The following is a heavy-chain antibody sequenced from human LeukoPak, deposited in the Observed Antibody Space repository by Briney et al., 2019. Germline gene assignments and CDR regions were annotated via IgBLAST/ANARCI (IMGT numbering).Heavy chain of an antibody. CDR2: ISYDGSNK. J-gene: IGHJ4*02. V-gene: IGHV3-30*18. D-gene: IGHD3-10*01. CDR1: GFTFSSYG. CDR3: AKGNDGTMVRGVLYALDY. Sequence: PGGSLRLSCAASGFTFSSYGMHWVRQAPGKGLGWVAVISYDGSNKYYADSVKGRFTISRDNSKNTLYLQMNSLRAEDTAVYYCAKGNDGTMVRGVLYALDYWGQGTLVTVSS.